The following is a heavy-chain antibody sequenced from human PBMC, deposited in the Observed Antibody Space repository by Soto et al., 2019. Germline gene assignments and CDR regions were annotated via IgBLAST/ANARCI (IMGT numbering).Heavy chain of an antibody. J-gene: IGHJ6*03. V-gene: IGHV4-34*01. CDR3: ARRRVPAATNYYYYYYYMDV. CDR1: GGSFSGYY. D-gene: IGHD2-2*01. Sequence: SETLSLTCAVYGGSFSGYYWSWIRQPPGKGLEWIGEINHSGSTNYNPSLKSRVTISVDTSKNQFSLKLSSVTAADTAVYYCARRRVPAATNYYYYYYYMDVWGKGTTVTVSS. CDR2: INHSGST.